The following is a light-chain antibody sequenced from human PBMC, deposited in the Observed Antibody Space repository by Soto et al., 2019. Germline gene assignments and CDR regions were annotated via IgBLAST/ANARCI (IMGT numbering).Light chain of an antibody. V-gene: IGKV3-15*01. CDR2: TAS. CDR1: QSVISN. CDR3: QQYNDWPLT. J-gene: IGKJ4*01. Sequence: EIVMTQSPATLSVSPGERATLSCRANQSVISNLAWYQQKPGQAPRLLISTASTRAAGVPARFGGSGSGTDFTLTISSLQAEDFALYYCQQYNDWPLTFGGGTKVEIK.